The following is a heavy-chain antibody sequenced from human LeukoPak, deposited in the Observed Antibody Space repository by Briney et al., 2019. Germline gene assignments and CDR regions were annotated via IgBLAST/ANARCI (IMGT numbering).Heavy chain of an antibody. Sequence: GASLRLSCAAAGFTFSNYLMSWVRPAPGKGLEWVSTITDRGGITYYADSVKGHFTISRDNSKNTLYLQMNSLRAEDTAVYYCAKILPMNENFDYWGQGTLVTVSS. CDR3: AKILPMNENFDY. CDR2: ITDRGGIT. CDR1: GFTFSNYL. J-gene: IGHJ4*02. V-gene: IGHV3-23*01. D-gene: IGHD1-1*01.